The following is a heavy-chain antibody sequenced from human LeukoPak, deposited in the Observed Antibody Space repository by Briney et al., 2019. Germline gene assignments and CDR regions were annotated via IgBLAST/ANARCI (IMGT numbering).Heavy chain of an antibody. Sequence: AGGSLRLSCAASGFTFSGYGMHWVRQAPGKGMEWVAVISYDEDTKYYADSVKGRFTISRDNSKNTLYLQMDSLRGEDTAVYYCSKAAAGTEYYFDYWGQGTLVTVSS. V-gene: IGHV3-30*18. D-gene: IGHD6-13*01. J-gene: IGHJ4*02. CDR2: ISYDEDTK. CDR3: SKAAAGTEYYFDY. CDR1: GFTFSGYG.